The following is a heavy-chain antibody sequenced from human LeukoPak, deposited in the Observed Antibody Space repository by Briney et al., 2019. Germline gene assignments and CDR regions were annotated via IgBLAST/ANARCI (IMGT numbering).Heavy chain of an antibody. J-gene: IGHJ3*02. CDR2: IRYDGSNK. V-gene: IGHV3-30*02. Sequence: GGSLRLSCAASGFTFSSYSMHWVRQAPGKGLEWVAFIRYDGSNKYYADSVKGRFTISRDNSKNTLYLQMNSLRAEDTAVYYCARDIAVASTSAFDIWGQGTMVTVSS. D-gene: IGHD6-19*01. CDR3: ARDIAVASTSAFDI. CDR1: GFTFSSYS.